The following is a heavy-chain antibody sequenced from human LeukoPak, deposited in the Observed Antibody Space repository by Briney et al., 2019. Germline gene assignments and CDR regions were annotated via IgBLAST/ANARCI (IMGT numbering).Heavy chain of an antibody. V-gene: IGHV1-69*04. CDR1: GGTFSSYA. Sequence: SVKVSCKASGGTFSSYAISWVRQAPGQGLEWMGRIIPILGIANYAQKFQGRVTITADKSTSTAYMELSSLRSEDTAVYYCARSIVVVTAMPEYYFDYWGQGTLVTVSS. CDR3: ARSIVVVTAMPEYYFDY. D-gene: IGHD2-21*02. J-gene: IGHJ4*02. CDR2: IIPILGIA.